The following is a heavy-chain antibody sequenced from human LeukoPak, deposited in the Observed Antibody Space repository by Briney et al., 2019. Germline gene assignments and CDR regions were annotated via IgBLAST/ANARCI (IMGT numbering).Heavy chain of an antibody. D-gene: IGHD3-16*02. V-gene: IGHV1-46*01. CDR1: GYTFTNYY. Sequence: GASVKVSCKASGYTFTNYYMHWVRQAPGQGLEWMGIINPSGGSTSYAQKFQGRVTMTRDTSTSTVYMELSSLRSEDTAVYYCTREGVYAPDPSSYHRDAFDIWGQGTVVIVSS. CDR2: INPSGGST. CDR3: TREGVYAPDPSSYHRDAFDI. J-gene: IGHJ3*02.